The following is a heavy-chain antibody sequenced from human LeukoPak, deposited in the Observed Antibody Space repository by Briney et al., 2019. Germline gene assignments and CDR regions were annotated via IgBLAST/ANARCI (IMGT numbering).Heavy chain of an antibody. V-gene: IGHV3-23*01. D-gene: IGHD7-27*01. J-gene: IGHJ2*01. Sequence: GGSLRLSCAASGFNFSPYGMSWIRQAPGKGLEWVAGNSGSGSDTYYGDSVKGRFTISRDNFKNTVDLQMNSLRADDTAVYYCAKLGTYFYFDFWGRGTLVTVSS. CDR3: AKLGTYFYFDF. CDR1: GFNFSPYG. CDR2: NSGSGSDT.